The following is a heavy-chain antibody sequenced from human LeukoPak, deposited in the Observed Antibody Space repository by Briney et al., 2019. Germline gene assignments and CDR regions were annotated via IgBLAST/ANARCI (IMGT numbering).Heavy chain of an antibody. V-gene: IGHV1-69*04. CDR3: ARDDSGVVPAAPDY. Sequence: SVKVSCKASGGTFSSYTISWVRQAPGQGLEWMGRIIPILGIANYAQKFQGRVTITADKSTSTAYMELSSLRSEDTAVYYCARDDSGVVPAAPDYWGQGTLVTVSS. D-gene: IGHD2-2*01. J-gene: IGHJ4*02. CDR2: IIPILGIA. CDR1: GGTFSSYT.